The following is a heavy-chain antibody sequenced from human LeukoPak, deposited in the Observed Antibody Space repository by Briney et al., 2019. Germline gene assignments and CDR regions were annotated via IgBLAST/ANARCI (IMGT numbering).Heavy chain of an antibody. Sequence: SVKVSCKASGGTFNSYAISWVRQAPGQGLEWMGGIIPIFVTSNYLQKFQGRVTITADESTSTAYMELSSLRSEDTAVYYCARGPIYGPYYYYYYMDVWGKGTTVTVSS. D-gene: IGHD4-17*01. V-gene: IGHV1-69*13. J-gene: IGHJ6*03. CDR1: GGTFNSYA. CDR2: IIPIFVTS. CDR3: ARGPIYGPYYYYYYMDV.